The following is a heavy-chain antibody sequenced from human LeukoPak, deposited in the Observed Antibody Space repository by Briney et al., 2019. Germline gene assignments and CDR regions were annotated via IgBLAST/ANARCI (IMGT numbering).Heavy chain of an antibody. CDR2: ISNNGGYT. CDR3: AKQLGYRSDGSCYFPY. V-gene: IGHV3-23*01. Sequence: GGSLRLSCAASGFTVSSNYMSWVRQAPGKGLEWVSAISNNGGYTYYADSVQGRFTISRDNSKSTLCLQMNSLRAEDTAVYYCAKQLGYRSDGSCYFPYWGQGTLVTVSS. J-gene: IGHJ4*02. D-gene: IGHD2-15*01. CDR1: GFTVSSNY.